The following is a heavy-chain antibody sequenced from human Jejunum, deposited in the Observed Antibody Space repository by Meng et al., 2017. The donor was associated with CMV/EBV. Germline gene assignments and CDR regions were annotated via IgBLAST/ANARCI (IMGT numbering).Heavy chain of an antibody. Sequence: TFSSYGMHWVRQAPGKGLEWVAVLSSDGTEKYDADSVKGRFTISRDNSKNTVYLQMDSLRPEDTAVYYCARDVIAANYYQYGMDVWGQGTTVTVSS. J-gene: IGHJ6*02. D-gene: IGHD6-6*01. CDR2: LSSDGTEK. CDR1: TFSSYG. CDR3: ARDVIAANYYQYGMDV. V-gene: IGHV3-30*04.